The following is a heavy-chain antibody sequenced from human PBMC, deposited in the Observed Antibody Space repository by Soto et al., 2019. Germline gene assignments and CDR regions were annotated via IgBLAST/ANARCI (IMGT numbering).Heavy chain of an antibody. D-gene: IGHD3-10*01. CDR2: ISSSSSYI. CDR1: GFTFSSYS. J-gene: IGHJ4*02. CDR3: ARDLYYGSGSYKYYFDY. Sequence: GSLSRSCSASGFTFSSYSMNWVRQAPGKGLEWVSSISSSSSYIYYADSVKGRFTISRDNAKNSLYLQMNSLRAEDTAVYYCARDLYYGSGSYKYYFDYRGQIPPVTLSP. V-gene: IGHV3-21*01.